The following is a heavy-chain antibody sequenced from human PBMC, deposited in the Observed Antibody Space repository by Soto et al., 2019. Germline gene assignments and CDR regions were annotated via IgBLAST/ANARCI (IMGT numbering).Heavy chain of an antibody. V-gene: IGHV4-39*03. Sequence: PSETLSLTCTVSGGSITSSSYYWGWIRRPPGKGLEWIGSIYYSGSTYYNPSLKSRVTKSVDTSRNQFSLRLTSVTAADTALYTFFLQNLDVPAFFDFWGQGILVTVSS. CDR1: GGSITSSSYY. D-gene: IGHD3-3*01. CDR2: IYYSGST. J-gene: IGHJ4*02. CDR3: FLQNLDVPAFFDF.